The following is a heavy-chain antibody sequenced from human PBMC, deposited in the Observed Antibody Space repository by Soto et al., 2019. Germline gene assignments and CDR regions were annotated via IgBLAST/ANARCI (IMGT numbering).Heavy chain of an antibody. Sequence: PGGSLRLSCAASGFTFSFYWMSWVRQAPGKGLEWVANIKHDGNEKYYADSVKGRFTVSRDNVKNFLHLQMSSLRGDDTGVYFCVRATLSWGHYYFRGLDVWGQGTTVTVSS. J-gene: IGHJ6*02. CDR2: IKHDGNEK. V-gene: IGHV3-7*01. CDR1: GFTFSFYW. CDR3: VRATLSWGHYYFRGLDV. D-gene: IGHD3-22*01.